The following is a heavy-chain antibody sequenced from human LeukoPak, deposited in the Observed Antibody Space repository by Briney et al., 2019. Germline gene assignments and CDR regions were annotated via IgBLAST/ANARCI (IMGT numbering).Heavy chain of an antibody. D-gene: IGHD3-9*01. CDR1: GGTFSGYA. CDR3: ARGPDILTGYFDY. J-gene: IGHJ4*02. Sequence: GASVKVSCKASGGTFSGYAISWVRQAPGQGLEWMGRIIPILGIANYAQKFQGRVTITADKSTSTAYMELSSLRSEDTAVYYCARGPDILTGYFDYWGQGTLVTVSS. CDR2: IIPILGIA. V-gene: IGHV1-69*04.